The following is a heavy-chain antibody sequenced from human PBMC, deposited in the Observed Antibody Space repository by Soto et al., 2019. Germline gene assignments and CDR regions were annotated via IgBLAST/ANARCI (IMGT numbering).Heavy chain of an antibody. V-gene: IGHV3-11*01. CDR3: ARVPLGGTTWSYYYNGMDV. Sequence: QIQLVESGGGLAKPGGSLRLSCEASGFTFGDYYMTWIRQAPGKGLEWLSYISSSSNTIYNADSVEGRFTISRDNAKNSLYLQMNGLRADDTAVYYCARVPLGGTTWSYYYNGMDVWGQGTTVTVSS. D-gene: IGHD1-1*01. CDR2: ISSSSNTI. J-gene: IGHJ6*02. CDR1: GFTFGDYY.